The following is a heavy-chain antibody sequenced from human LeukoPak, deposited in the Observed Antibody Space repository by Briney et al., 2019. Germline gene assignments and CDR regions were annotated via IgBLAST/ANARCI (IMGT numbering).Heavy chain of an antibody. J-gene: IGHJ3*01. CDR2: IYFTGNT. Sequence: SETLSLTCTVSGVSITNYYWSWIRQPPGKGLEWIAYIYFTGNTDYNPSLKSRVTISVDTSKNQFSLKLTSVTAADTALYYCVRFSDSPISAFDLWGQGTMVTVSS. D-gene: IGHD3-22*01. V-gene: IGHV4-59*01. CDR3: VRFSDSPISAFDL. CDR1: GVSITNYY.